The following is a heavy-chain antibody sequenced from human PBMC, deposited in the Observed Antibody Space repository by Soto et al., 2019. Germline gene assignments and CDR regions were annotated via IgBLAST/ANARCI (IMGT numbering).Heavy chain of an antibody. V-gene: IGHV4-59*01. CDR2: IYYSGST. D-gene: IGHD3-3*01. CDR3: AGATIFGVGGFDP. Sequence: QVQLQESGPGLVKPSETLSLTCTVSGGSISSYYWSWIRQPPGKGLEWIGYIYYSGSTNYNPSLKRRVTISVDTSKNQFSLKLSSVTAADTAVYYCAGATIFGVGGFDPWGQGTLVTVSS. J-gene: IGHJ5*02. CDR1: GGSISSYY.